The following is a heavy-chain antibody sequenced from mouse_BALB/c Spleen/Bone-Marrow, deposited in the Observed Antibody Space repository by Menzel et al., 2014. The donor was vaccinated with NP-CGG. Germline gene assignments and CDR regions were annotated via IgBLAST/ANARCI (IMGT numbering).Heavy chain of an antibody. J-gene: IGHJ4*01. V-gene: IGHV5-17*02. CDR3: ARSDGARDY. Sequence: EVKLVESGGGLVQPGGSRKLSCAASGFTFSSFGMHWVRQAPEKGLEWVAYISTGSSTIYYADTVKGRCTISRDNPKNSLLLQMTSLRSEDTAMYYCARSDGARDYWGQGTSVTVSS. CDR1: GFTFSSFG. D-gene: IGHD2-3*01. CDR2: ISTGSSTI.